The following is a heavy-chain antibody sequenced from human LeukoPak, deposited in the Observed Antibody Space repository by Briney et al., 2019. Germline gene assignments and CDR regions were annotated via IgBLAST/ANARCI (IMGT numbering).Heavy chain of an antibody. J-gene: IGHJ5*02. CDR3: ARDLMGHNWFDP. V-gene: IGHV1-2*02. Sequence: ASVKVSCKASGYTFTGYYMHWVRQAPGQGLKWMGWINPNSGGTNYAQKFQGRVTMTRDTSISTAYMELSRLRSDDTAVYYCARDLMGHNWFDPWGQGTLVTVSS. CDR1: GYTFTGYY. D-gene: IGHD3-10*01. CDR2: INPNSGGT.